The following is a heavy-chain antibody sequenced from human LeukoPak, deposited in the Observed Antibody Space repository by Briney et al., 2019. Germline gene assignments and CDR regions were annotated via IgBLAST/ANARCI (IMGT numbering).Heavy chain of an antibody. D-gene: IGHD3-16*01. CDR3: AKDREYSYVYDAFDI. V-gene: IGHV3-53*01. CDR1: GFTVSSNY. J-gene: IGHJ3*02. CDR2: IYSGGST. Sequence: GGSLRLSCAAFGFTVSSNYMSWVRQAPGKGLEWVSVIYSGGSTYYADSVKGRFTISRDNSKNTLYLQMNTLGAEDTAVYYCAKDREYSYVYDAFDIWGQGTLVTVSS.